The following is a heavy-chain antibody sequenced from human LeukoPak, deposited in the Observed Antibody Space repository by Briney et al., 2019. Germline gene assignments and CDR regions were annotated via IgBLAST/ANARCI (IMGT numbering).Heavy chain of an antibody. CDR3: ARGGNMYYYDSSGYWKFDY. D-gene: IGHD3-22*01. CDR1: GYTFTGYY. J-gene: IGHJ4*02. CDR2: IIPIFGTA. V-gene: IGHV1-69*06. Sequence: ASVKVSCKASGYTFTGYYMHWVRQAPGQGLEWMGGIIPIFGTANYAQKFQGRVTITADKSTSTAYMELSSLRSEDTAVYYCARGGNMYYYDSSGYWKFDYWGQGTLVTVSS.